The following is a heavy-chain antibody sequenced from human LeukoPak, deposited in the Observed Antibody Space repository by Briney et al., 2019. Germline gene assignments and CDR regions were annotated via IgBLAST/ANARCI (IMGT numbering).Heavy chain of an antibody. CDR3: ARGAGYYFDY. CDR2: IYHSGST. CDR1: GGSISSSNW. Sequence: SETLSLTCAVSGGSISSSNWWSWVRQPPGKGLEWIGEIYHSGSTNYKSSLKGRATISMDQFQNQLSLMLTSVTAADTAMYYFARGAGYYFDYWGQGILVIVAS. V-gene: IGHV4-4*02. D-gene: IGHD3-22*01. J-gene: IGHJ4*02.